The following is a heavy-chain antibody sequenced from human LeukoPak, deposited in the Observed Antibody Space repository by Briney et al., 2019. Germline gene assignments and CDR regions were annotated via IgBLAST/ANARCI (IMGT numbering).Heavy chain of an antibody. CDR3: AREFVGTTSYYYYYMDV. D-gene: IGHD1-26*01. CDR1: GFTFSSYS. J-gene: IGHJ6*03. V-gene: IGHV3-48*01. Sequence: PGGSLRLSCAASGFTFSSYSMNWVRQAPGKGLEWVSYISSSVSTIYYADSVKGRFTISRDNAKNSLYLQMNSLRAEDTAVYYCAREFVGTTSYYYYYMDVWGKGTTVTVPS. CDR2: ISSSVSTI.